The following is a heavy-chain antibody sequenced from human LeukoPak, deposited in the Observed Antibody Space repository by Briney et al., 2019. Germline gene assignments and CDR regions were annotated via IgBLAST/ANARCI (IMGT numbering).Heavy chain of an antibody. CDR2: INPSGGST. J-gene: IGHJ5*02. D-gene: IGHD2-15*01. Sequence: ASVKVSCKASGYTFTDYYIHWVRQAPGQGLEWMGIINPSGGSTVYAQKFQGRVTMTTDISTSIVYMNVSSQKTEYTPVYYCARAGAVVDNWFDPWGQGTLVTVSS. CDR3: ARAGAVVDNWFDP. CDR1: GYTFTDYY. V-gene: IGHV1-46*01.